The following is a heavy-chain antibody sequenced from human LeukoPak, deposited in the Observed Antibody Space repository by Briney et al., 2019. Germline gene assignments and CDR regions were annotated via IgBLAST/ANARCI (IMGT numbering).Heavy chain of an antibody. CDR2: ISGSGGST. CDR3: AKVTIARFGELCFDY. D-gene: IGHD3-10*01. V-gene: IGHV3-23*01. CDR1: GFTFSSYA. Sequence: GGSLRLSCAAPGFTFSSYAMSWVRQAPGKGLEWVSAISGSGGSTYYADSVKGRFTISRDNSKNTLYLQMNSLRAEDTAVYYCAKVTIARFGELCFDYWGQGTLVTVSS. J-gene: IGHJ4*02.